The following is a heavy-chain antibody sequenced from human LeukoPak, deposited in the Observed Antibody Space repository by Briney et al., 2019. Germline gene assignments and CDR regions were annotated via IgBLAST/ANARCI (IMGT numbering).Heavy chain of an antibody. J-gene: IGHJ4*02. Sequence: SGGSLRLSCAASGLTFSSYGMHWVRQAPGKGLEWVAFIRYDGSNRYYPDSVKGRFTISRDNSKNTLYLQMNSLRGEDTAVYYCARDLRFRPDYWGQGTLVTVSS. V-gene: IGHV3-30*02. CDR3: ARDLRFRPDY. CDR2: IRYDGSNR. CDR1: GLTFSSYG. D-gene: IGHD5-12*01.